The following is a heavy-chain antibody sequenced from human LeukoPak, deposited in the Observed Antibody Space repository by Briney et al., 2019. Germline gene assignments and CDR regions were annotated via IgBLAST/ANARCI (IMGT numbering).Heavy chain of an antibody. V-gene: IGHV4-59*01. Sequence: SETLSLTCTVSGGSISSYYWSWIRQPPGKGLEWIGYIYYSGSTNYNPSLKSRVTISVDTSKNQFSLKLSSVTAADTAVYYCAKVRYSGSYYGYFEYWGQGTLVTVSS. CDR3: AKVRYSGSYYGYFEY. CDR1: GGSISSYY. D-gene: IGHD1-26*01. CDR2: IYYSGST. J-gene: IGHJ4*02.